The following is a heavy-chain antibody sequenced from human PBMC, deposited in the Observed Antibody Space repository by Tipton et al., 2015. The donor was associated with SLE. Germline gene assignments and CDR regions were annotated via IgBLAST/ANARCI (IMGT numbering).Heavy chain of an antibody. Sequence: TLSLTCSVSGDSITNAYYCWAWIRQPPGKGLEWIGYISYSGSTNYNPSLKSRVTISLDTSTNQFSLKVSSVTAADTAVYYCARGRLGDSQHHFDYWGQGTLVTVSS. D-gene: IGHD1-26*01. V-gene: IGHV4-61*01. CDR2: ISYSGST. CDR1: GDSITNAYYC. J-gene: IGHJ4*02. CDR3: ARGRLGDSQHHFDY.